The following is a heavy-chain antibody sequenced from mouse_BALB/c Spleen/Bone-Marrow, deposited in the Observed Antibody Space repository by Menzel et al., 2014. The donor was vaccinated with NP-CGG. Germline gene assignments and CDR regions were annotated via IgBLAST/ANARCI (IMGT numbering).Heavy chain of an antibody. CDR1: GYAFTDRW. J-gene: IGHJ4*01. CDR3: ARGGDDFSLDY. D-gene: IGHD2-4*01. CDR2: IDTSDSYT. V-gene: IGHV1-69*01. Sequence: QVQLQQPGTELVMPGASVKMSCKASGYAFTDRWIHWVKQRPGQGLEWIGAIDTSDSYTNYNQKFKGKATLTVDESSSTAYIHLSSLTFEDSAVYYCARGGDDFSLDYWGQRTSVTVSS.